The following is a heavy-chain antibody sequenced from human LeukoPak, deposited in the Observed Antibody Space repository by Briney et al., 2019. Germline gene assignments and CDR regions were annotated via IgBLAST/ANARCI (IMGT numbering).Heavy chain of an antibody. V-gene: IGHV1-69*06. CDR1: GGTISSYA. CDR2: IIPIFGTA. CDR3: ATGYCSGGSCFLGYFQH. J-gene: IGHJ1*01. D-gene: IGHD2-15*01. Sequence: GASVKVSCKASGGTISSYAISWVRQAPGQGLEWMGGIIPIFGTANYAQKFQGRVTITADKSTSTAYMELSSLRSEDTAVYYCATGYCSGGSCFLGYFQHWGQGTLVTVSS.